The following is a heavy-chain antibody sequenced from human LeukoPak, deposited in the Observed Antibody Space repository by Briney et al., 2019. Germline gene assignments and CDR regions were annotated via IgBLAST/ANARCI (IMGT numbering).Heavy chain of an antibody. V-gene: IGHV3-30*04. CDR2: ISYDGSNK. CDR1: GFTFSSYA. Sequence: GSLRLSCAASGFTFSSYAMHWVRQAPGKGLEWVAVISYDGSNKYYADSVKGRFTISRDNSKNTLYLQMNSLRAEDTAVYYCARDEEGGYYFDYWGQGTLVTVSS. CDR3: ARDEEGGYYFDY. J-gene: IGHJ4*02.